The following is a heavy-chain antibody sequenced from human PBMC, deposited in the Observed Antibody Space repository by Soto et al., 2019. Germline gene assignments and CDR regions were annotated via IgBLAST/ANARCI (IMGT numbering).Heavy chain of an antibody. Sequence: EVQLLESGGGLVQPGGSLRLSCAASGFTFSSYAMSWVRQAPGKGLEWVSAISGSGGSTYYADSVKGRFTISRDNSKNTLYLQMNSLRAEDTAVYYCANHKGLRKGGMDVWGQGTTVTVSS. J-gene: IGHJ6*02. V-gene: IGHV3-23*01. D-gene: IGHD3-16*01. CDR1: GFTFSSYA. CDR3: ANHKGLRKGGMDV. CDR2: ISGSGGST.